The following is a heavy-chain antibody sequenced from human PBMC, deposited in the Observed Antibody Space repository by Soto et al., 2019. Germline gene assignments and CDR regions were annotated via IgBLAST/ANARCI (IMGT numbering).Heavy chain of an antibody. J-gene: IGHJ4*02. CDR1: GGSISSNY. CDR3: ARYRREAVAGYTLDN. V-gene: IGHV4-59*01. D-gene: IGHD6-13*01. CDR2: VYNSGST. Sequence: PSETLSLTCTVSGGSISSNYWTWIRQPPGKGLEWIGYVYNSGSTNYNPSLKSRVTISEDTSKSQFSLKVNSMTAADTAVYYCARYRREAVAGYTLDNWGPGILVTVS.